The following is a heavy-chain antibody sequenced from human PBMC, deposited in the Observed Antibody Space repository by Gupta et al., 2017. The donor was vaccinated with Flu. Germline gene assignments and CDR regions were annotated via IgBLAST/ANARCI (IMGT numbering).Heavy chain of an antibody. D-gene: IGHD4-17*01. CDR1: GLTFSSYA. CDR2: ISGSGGST. V-gene: IGHV3-23*01. CDR3: AKEGRITVTTYQGEAYFDY. Sequence: VQRGWALSNPCAASGLTFSSYAMSWVRQAPGKGLEWVSAISGSGGSTYYADSVKGRFTISRDNSKNTLYLQMNSLRAEDTAVYYCAKEGRITVTTYQGEAYFDYWGQGTLVTVSS. J-gene: IGHJ4*02.